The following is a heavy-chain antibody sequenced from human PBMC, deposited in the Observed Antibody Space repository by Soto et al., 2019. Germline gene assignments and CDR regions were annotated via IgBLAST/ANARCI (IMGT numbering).Heavy chain of an antibody. V-gene: IGHV1-2*02. CDR2: VNPKTGGT. CDR3: GRGDDSSGPFSSGLAV. D-gene: IGHD3-22*01. Sequence: ASVKVSCKASGYTFSDYYLHWVRQAPGQGLEWMGWVNPKTGGTDYTQQFQGRVNMTRDTSIRTGYRDLVSLRSDDTALYYCGRGDDSSGPFSSGLAVWGQGTTVPVSS. CDR1: GYTFSDYY. J-gene: IGHJ6*02.